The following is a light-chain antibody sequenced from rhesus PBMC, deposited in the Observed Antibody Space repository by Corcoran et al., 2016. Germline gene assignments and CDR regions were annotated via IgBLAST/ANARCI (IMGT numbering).Light chain of an antibody. Sequence: DIQMTQSPSSLSASVGDTVTITRQASPGISQYLAWYQQKPGKAPKLLTNGASTLQSVFPSRVSGSGSGTEFPITISSLQPEDFATYYCQQHGSYPFTFGPGTKLDLK. CDR3: QQHGSYPFT. CDR1: PGISQY. J-gene: IGKJ3*01. CDR2: GAS. V-gene: IGKV1-33*02.